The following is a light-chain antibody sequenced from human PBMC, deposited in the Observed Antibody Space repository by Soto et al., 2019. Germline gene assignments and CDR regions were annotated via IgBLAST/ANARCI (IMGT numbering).Light chain of an antibody. CDR2: GAS. Sequence: VLTQSPGTLSLSPWERATLSCRASQSVSSSYLAWYQQKPGQAPRLLIYGASSMATGIPDSVSGSESGTDFTRTNSKLYPEXXXXXXXXXXKTFXQGTKVDIK. J-gene: IGKJ1*01. V-gene: IGKV3-20*01. CDR3: XXXKT. CDR1: QSVSSSY.